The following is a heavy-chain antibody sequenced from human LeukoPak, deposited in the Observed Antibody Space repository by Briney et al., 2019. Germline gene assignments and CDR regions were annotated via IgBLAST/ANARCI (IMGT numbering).Heavy chain of an antibody. Sequence: ASVKVSCKASGYTFTGYYMHWVRQAPGHGLEWMGWINPNSGGTNYAQKFQGRVTMTRDTSISTAYMELSRLRSDDTAVYYCARVGRLDYYYYGMDVWGQGTTVTVSS. V-gene: IGHV1-2*02. J-gene: IGHJ6*02. D-gene: IGHD1-26*01. CDR1: GYTFTGYY. CDR2: INPNSGGT. CDR3: ARVGRLDYYYYGMDV.